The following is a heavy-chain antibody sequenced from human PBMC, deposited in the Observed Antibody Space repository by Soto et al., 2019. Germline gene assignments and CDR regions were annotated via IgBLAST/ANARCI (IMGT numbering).Heavy chain of an antibody. J-gene: IGHJ4*02. V-gene: IGHV3-33*01. Sequence: QVQLVESGGGVVQPGTSLRLSCAASGFSFNIYGMHWVRQAPGKGLEWVAGIWYDGSNKYYAESVKGRFSISRDNSKNPLYLQMNSLRAEDTAVYSCARDDKDEYGADRGGFGCWGQGTLVTVSS. CDR2: IWYDGSNK. CDR3: ARDDKDEYGADRGGFGC. D-gene: IGHD4-17*01. CDR1: GFSFNIYG.